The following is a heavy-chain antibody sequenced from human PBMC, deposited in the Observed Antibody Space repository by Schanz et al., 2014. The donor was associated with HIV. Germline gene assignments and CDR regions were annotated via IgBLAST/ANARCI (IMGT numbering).Heavy chain of an antibody. CDR2: ISGSGVST. D-gene: IGHD6-19*01. J-gene: IGHJ4*02. CDR1: GFTFSNFA. CDR3: AKMARSVAANTNFDY. V-gene: IGHV3-23*01. Sequence: EVQMLESGGGSVQPGGSLRLSCAASGFTFSNFAMSWVRQAPGKGLEWVSSISGSGVSTFYAGSVKGRFAISRDKSKNTLYLQMNSLRVEDTAVYYCAKMARSVAANTNFDYWGQGILVTVSS.